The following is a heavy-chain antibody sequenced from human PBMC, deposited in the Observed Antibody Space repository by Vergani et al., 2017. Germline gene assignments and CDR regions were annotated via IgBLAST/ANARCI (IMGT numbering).Heavy chain of an antibody. V-gene: IGHV2-70*15. J-gene: IGHJ4*02. CDR2: IDWDDDE. CDR3: AQVRGSTYCFTDD. CDR1: GFSLSTSGMC. D-gene: IGHD2-2*01. Sequence: QVTLRESGPALVKPTQTLTLTCTFSGFSLSTSGMCVSWIRQPPGKALEWLARIDWDDDEYYSTSLKTRLTISNDTSKTQVVLTMTNMDPVDTTTYYCAQVRGSTYCFTDDWGQGSLVTVSS.